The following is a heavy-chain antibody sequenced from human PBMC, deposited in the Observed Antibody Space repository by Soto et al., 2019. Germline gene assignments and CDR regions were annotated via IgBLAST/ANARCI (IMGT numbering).Heavy chain of an antibody. CDR3: ARDYCRRTSCLDY. CDR2: IWYDGSNK. V-gene: IGHV3-33*01. CDR1: GFTFSSYG. J-gene: IGHJ4*02. Sequence: GGSLRLSCAASGFTFSSYGMHWVRQAPGKGLEWVAIIWYDGSNKYYADSVKGRFTISRDNSKNTLYLQMDSLRAEDTAVYYCARDYCRRTSCLDYWGPGTLVTVSS. D-gene: IGHD2-2*01.